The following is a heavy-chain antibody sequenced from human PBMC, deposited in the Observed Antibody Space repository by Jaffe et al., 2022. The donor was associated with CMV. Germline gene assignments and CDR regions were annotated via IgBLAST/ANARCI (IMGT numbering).Heavy chain of an antibody. CDR1: GFIFSDYS. V-gene: IGHV3-11*01. J-gene: IGHJ4*02. Sequence: QMQLVESGGGLVKPGGSLRLSCAASGFIFSDYSMNWIRQAPGKGLEWISHISTGGGTIYYADSVKGRFTISRDNARNSLYLQMNNLRAEDKAIYYCARGQGYILGDYWGQGTPVTVSS. CDR3: ARGQGYILGDY. CDR2: ISTGGGTI. D-gene: IGHD5-18*01.